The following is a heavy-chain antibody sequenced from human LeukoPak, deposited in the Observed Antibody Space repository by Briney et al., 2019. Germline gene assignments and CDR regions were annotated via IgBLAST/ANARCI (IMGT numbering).Heavy chain of an antibody. V-gene: IGHV3-23*01. Sequence: GGSLRLSCVASVLTLSGYAISWGRQAPGKGLEWVSVISGSGGSTYYADSVKGRFTISRDNFKNTLYLQRNSLRVEMTAVYYSAKDPCAAGASEYSQHWGQGTLVTVSS. D-gene: IGHD6-13*01. CDR1: VLTLSGYA. CDR2: ISGSGGST. J-gene: IGHJ1*01. CDR3: AKDPCAAGASEYSQH.